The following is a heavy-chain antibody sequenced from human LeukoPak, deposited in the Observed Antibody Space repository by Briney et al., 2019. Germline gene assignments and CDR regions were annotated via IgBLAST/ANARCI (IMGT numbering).Heavy chain of an antibody. J-gene: IGHJ4*02. Sequence: SETLSLTCTVSGGSISNYYWSWIRQPPGKGLEWIGYIYYSGSTNYNPSLKSRVSISVDTSKNQFSLKLNSVTAADTAVYYCAILMGNFDYWGQGTLVTVSS. V-gene: IGHV4-59*08. CDR3: AILMGNFDY. D-gene: IGHD7-27*01. CDR1: GGSISNYY. CDR2: IYYSGST.